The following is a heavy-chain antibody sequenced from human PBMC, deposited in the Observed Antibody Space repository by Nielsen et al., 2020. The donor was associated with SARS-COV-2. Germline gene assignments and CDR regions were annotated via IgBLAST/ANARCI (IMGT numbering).Heavy chain of an antibody. J-gene: IGHJ4*02. V-gene: IGHV3-43*01. CDR2: ISWDGGST. CDR1: GFTFDDYT. Sequence: GESLKISCAASGFTFDDYTMHWVRQAPGKGLEWVSLISWDGGSTYYADSVKGRFTISRDNSKNSLYLQMNSLRTEDTALYYCAKDMGDYYDSSGYAPTFDYWGQGTLVTVSS. CDR3: AKDMGDYYDSSGYAPTFDY. D-gene: IGHD3-22*01.